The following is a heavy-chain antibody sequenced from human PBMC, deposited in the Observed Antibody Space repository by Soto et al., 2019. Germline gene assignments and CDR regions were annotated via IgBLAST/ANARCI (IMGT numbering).Heavy chain of an antibody. CDR2: IASSGGNT. V-gene: IGHV3-23*01. CDR1: GFTFSSSA. Sequence: EVQLLESGGGLVQPGGSLRLSCAASGFTFSSSAMSWVRQAPGKGLEWVSTIASSGGNTDYVDSVKGRFTISRDNSKNTLTLQMNSLRAEDTAIYYCANIYRTLFTATPSFDLWGQGTLVTVSS. D-gene: IGHD2-15*01. CDR3: ANIYRTLFTATPSFDL. J-gene: IGHJ4*02.